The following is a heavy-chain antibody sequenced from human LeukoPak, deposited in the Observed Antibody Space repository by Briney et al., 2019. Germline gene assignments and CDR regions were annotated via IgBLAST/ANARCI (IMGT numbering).Heavy chain of an antibody. D-gene: IGHD6-19*01. J-gene: IGHJ6*02. Sequence: GASVKVSCKASGYTFTSYGISWVRQAPGQGLEWMGWISAYNGNTNYAQKLQGRVTMTTDTSTSTAYMELRSLRSDDTAVYYCARDFAGSSGWYSYYYYGMDVWGQGTTVTVSS. CDR1: GYTFTSYG. V-gene: IGHV1-18*01. CDR3: ARDFAGSSGWYSYYYYGMDV. CDR2: ISAYNGNT.